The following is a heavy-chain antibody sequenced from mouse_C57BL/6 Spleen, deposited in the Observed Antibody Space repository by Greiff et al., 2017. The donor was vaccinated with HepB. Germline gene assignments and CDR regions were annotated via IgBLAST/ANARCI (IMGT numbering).Heavy chain of an antibody. D-gene: IGHD2-12*01. V-gene: IGHV1-64*01. CDR1: GYTFTSYW. CDR3: ARKNDEGYFDV. J-gene: IGHJ1*03. Sequence: QVHVKQSGAELVKPGASVKLSCKASGYTFTSYWMHWVKQRPGQGLEWIGMIHPNSGSTNYNEKFKSKATLTVDKSSSTAYMQLSSLTSEDSAVYYCARKNDEGYFDVWGTGTTVTVSS. CDR2: IHPNSGST.